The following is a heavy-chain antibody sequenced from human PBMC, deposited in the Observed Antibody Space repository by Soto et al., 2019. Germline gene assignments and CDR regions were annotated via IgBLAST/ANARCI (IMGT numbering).Heavy chain of an antibody. CDR2: ISSSSSYI. CDR3: ARVQEFYYYYGMDV. J-gene: IGHJ6*02. D-gene: IGHD3-10*01. CDR1: GFTFSSYS. V-gene: IGHV3-21*01. Sequence: GGSLRLSCAASGFTFSSYSMNWVRQAPGKGLEWVSSISSSSSYIYYADSVKGRFTISRDNAKNSLYLQMNSLRAEDTAVYYCARVQEFYYYYGMDVWGQGTTVTVSS.